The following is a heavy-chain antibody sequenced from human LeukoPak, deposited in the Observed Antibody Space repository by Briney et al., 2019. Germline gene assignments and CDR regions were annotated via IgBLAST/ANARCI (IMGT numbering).Heavy chain of an antibody. CDR2: ISGSGGST. J-gene: IGHJ4*02. CDR3: AKDSVAVGKPVDY. CDR1: GFTFSDYY. D-gene: IGHD6-19*01. Sequence: GGSLRLSCAASGFTFSDYYMSWIRQAPGKGLEWVSAISGSGGSTYYADSVKGRFTVSRDNSKNTLYLQMNSLRAEDTAVYYCAKDSVAVGKPVDYWGQGTLVTVSS. V-gene: IGHV3-23*01.